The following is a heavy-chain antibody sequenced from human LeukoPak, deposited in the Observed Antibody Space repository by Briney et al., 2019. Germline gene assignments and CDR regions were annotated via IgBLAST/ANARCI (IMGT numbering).Heavy chain of an antibody. D-gene: IGHD1-1*01. J-gene: IGHJ4*02. CDR1: GFTFSSYW. Sequence: GGSLRLSCVASGFTFSSYWMHRVRQAPGKGLVWVSRINNDGSTTTYADPVKGRFTISRDNAKNTLYLQMNSLRAEDTAVYYCTRDTRGTIGTTTLDYWGQGTLVTVSS. CDR3: TRDTRGTIGTTTLDY. CDR2: INNDGSTT. V-gene: IGHV3-74*01.